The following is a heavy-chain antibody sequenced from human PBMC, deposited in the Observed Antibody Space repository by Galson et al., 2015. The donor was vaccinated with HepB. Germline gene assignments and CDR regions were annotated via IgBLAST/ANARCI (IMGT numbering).Heavy chain of an antibody. V-gene: IGHV1-69*04. D-gene: IGHD2-2*02. Sequence: SCKASGGTFSSYTISWVRQAPGQGLEWMGRIIPILGIANYAQKLQGRVTMTTDTSTSTAYMELRSLRSDDTAVYYCARDSHCSSTSCYNRRPFDYWGQGTLVTVSS. CDR1: GGTFSSYT. CDR2: IIPILGIA. J-gene: IGHJ4*02. CDR3: ARDSHCSSTSCYNRRPFDY.